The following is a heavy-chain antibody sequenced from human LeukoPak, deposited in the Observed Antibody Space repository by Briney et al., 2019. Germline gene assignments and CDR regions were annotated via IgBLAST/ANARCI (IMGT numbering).Heavy chain of an antibody. Sequence: SETLSLTCTVSGGSISSYYWSWIRQPPGKGLEWIGYIYYSGSTNYNPSLKSRVTISVDTSKNQFSLKLSSVTAADTAVYYCARVQDYYYYMDVWGKGTTVTISS. J-gene: IGHJ6*03. V-gene: IGHV4-59*01. CDR3: ARVQDYYYYMDV. CDR1: GGSISSYY. CDR2: IYYSGST.